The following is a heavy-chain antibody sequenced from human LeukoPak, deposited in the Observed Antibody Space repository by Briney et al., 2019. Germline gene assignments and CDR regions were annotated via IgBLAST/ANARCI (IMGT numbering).Heavy chain of an antibody. CDR2: ISGGTT. D-gene: IGHD3-10*01. J-gene: IGHJ4*02. V-gene: IGHV3-23*01. CDR3: AKSVYHSGNY. Sequence: GGSLRLSCAASGFTISTYGMSWVRQTPGKGLEWVSSISGGTTYYADSVKGRFTISRDNSKNTVSLQMNSLRAEDTAVYYCAKSVYHSGNYWGQGTLVTVSS. CDR1: GFTISTYG.